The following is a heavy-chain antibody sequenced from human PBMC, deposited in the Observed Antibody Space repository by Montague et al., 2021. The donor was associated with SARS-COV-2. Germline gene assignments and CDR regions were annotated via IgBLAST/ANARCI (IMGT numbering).Heavy chain of an antibody. V-gene: IGHV6-1*01. CDR1: GDSVSSKSAA. J-gene: IGHJ3*01. CDR2: TYYRSKWYT. D-gene: IGHD5/OR15-5a*01. CDR3: ARDLGISLSTGRVDAFDV. Sequence: SVISGDSVSSKSAAWNWIRQSPSRGLEWLGRTYYRSKWYTDYAVSVRSRITVNSDTSKNQVSLHLTSVTPDDTAVYFCARDLGISLSTGRVDAFDVWSQGTMVTVSS.